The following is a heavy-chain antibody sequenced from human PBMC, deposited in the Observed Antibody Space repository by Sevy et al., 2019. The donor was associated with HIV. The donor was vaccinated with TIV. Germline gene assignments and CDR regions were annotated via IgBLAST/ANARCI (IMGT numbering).Heavy chain of an antibody. CDR1: GFTFSNYA. CDR3: ASGDTTMITDLDY. D-gene: IGHD5-18*01. V-gene: IGHV3-23*01. J-gene: IGHJ4*02. Sequence: GGSLRLSCGASGFTFSNYAMSWVRQAPGKGPEWVSGINNGGSTYYADSVKGRFTISRDNSKKMVFMQMNSLRAEDTAVYYCASGDTTMITDLDYWGQGALVTVSS. CDR2: INNGGST.